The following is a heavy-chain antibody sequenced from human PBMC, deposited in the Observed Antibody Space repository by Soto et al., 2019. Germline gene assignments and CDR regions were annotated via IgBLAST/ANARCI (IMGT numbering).Heavy chain of an antibody. V-gene: IGHV3-23*01. CDR2: ISGSGFST. D-gene: IGHD5-12*01. CDR1: VFTFVRYS. J-gene: IGHJ4*02. CDR3: ATRRGLPLGIEY. Sequence: PVVSRILACSSSVFTFVRYSIGWVRQAPGNGLEWVSAISGSGFSTYYADSVKGLFTISRDNSKNTLYLQMNSLRAEETAVYYCATRRGLPLGIEYWGPGTLVTVSS.